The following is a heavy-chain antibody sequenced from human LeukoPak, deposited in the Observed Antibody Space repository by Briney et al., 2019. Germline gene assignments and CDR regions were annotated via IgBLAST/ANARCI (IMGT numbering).Heavy chain of an antibody. CDR3: ARRWLQSFDY. J-gene: IGHJ4*02. D-gene: IGHD5-24*01. Sequence: ASVKVSCKASGYTFTGYYMHWVRQAPGQGLEWMGRINPNSGGTNYAQKFQGRVTMTRDTSISTAYMELSSLRSEDTAVYYCARRWLQSFDYWGQGTLVTVSS. V-gene: IGHV1-2*06. CDR2: INPNSGGT. CDR1: GYTFTGYY.